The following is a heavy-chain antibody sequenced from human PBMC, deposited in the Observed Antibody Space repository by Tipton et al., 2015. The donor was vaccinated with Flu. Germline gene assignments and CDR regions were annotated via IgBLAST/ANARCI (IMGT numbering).Heavy chain of an antibody. V-gene: IGHV1-18*01. CDR1: GYTFNTYG. CDR2: ISAYTDNR. Sequence: QVQLVQSGAEVKPPGASVKVSCKTSGYTFNTYGISWVRQAPGQGLEWMGWISAYTDNRNYAQRFQGRVTMTTDTSTSTAFMELRSLPSDDTAVYYCARDMPQVIVVIPPAKRFDFWGQGTLVTVSS. CDR3: ARDMPQVIVVIPPAKRFDF. J-gene: IGHJ4*02. D-gene: IGHD2-2*01.